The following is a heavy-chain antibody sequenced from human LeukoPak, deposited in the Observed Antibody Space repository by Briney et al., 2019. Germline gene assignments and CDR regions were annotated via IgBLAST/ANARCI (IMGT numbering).Heavy chain of an antibody. CDR2: IYSGGST. J-gene: IGHJ4*02. CDR1: GFTVSSNY. D-gene: IGHD3-10*01. CDR3: ARDDGAGGPFDY. Sequence: GGSLRLSCAVSGFTVSSNYMNWVRQAPGKGLEWVSIIYSGGSTYYAEPVKGRFTISRDNPKNTLYLQMSSLRAEDTAVYYCARDDGAGGPFDYWGQGTLVSVSS. V-gene: IGHV3-66*01.